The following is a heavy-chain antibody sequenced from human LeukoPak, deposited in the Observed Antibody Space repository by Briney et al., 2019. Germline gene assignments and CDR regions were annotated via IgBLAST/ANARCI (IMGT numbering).Heavy chain of an antibody. CDR1: GFTFSSSG. Sequence: GGSLRHSCAASGFTFSSSGMSWVRQAPGKGREWVSSISNSGGSTYYADPVKGRFTISRDNSKNTLYLQVNSLRAEDTATYYCAKFRDWYMYHGLDVWGHGTTVTVSS. V-gene: IGHV3-23*01. CDR2: ISNSGGST. J-gene: IGHJ6*02. D-gene: IGHD6-19*01. CDR3: AKFRDWYMYHGLDV.